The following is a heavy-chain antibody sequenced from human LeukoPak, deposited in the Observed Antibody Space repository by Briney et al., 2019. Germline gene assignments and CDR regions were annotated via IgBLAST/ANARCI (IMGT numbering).Heavy chain of an antibody. CDR3: ARVGSTDSPHAFDI. J-gene: IGHJ3*02. CDR2: INSDGTMT. CDR1: GFTFSSYW. V-gene: IGHV3-74*01. Sequence: GGSLRLSCAASGFTFSSYWMDWVRQAPGKGLVWVSGINSDGTMTRYAESVKGRFTISRDNAKSTLYLQMNSLRAEDTAVYYCARVGSTDSPHAFDIWGQGTTLTVFS. D-gene: IGHD3-22*01.